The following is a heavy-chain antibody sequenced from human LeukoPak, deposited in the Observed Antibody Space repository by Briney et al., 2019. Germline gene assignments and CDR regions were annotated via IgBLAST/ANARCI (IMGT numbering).Heavy chain of an antibody. D-gene: IGHD5-12*01. V-gene: IGHV3-74*03. Sequence: GGSLRLSCAAAGFTFSSYWMHWVRQAPGKGLVWVSRINSDGSSITYADSVRGRFTISRDNAKNTLYLQMNSLRVEDTAVYYCARDRGYGGYDPLGVFDYWGQGTLVTVSS. CDR2: INSDGSSI. CDR3: ARDRGYGGYDPLGVFDY. CDR1: GFTFSSYW. J-gene: IGHJ4*02.